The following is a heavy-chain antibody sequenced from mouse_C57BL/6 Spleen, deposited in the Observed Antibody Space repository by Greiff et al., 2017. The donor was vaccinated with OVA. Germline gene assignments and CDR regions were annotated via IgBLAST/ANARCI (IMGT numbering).Heavy chain of an antibody. D-gene: IGHD2-10*02. CDR2: IYPRSGNT. CDR1: GYTFTSYG. V-gene: IGHV1-81*01. CDR3: ARSDFRALGGALDY. Sequence: QVQLKQSGAELARPGASVKLSCKASGYTFTSYGISWVKQRTGQGLEWIGEIYPRSGNTYYNEKFKGKATLTADKSSSTAYMELRSLTSEDSAVYFCARSDFRALGGALDYWGQGTTLTVSS. J-gene: IGHJ2*01.